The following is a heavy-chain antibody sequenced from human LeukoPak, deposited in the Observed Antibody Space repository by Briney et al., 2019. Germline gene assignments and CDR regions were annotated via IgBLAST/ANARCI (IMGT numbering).Heavy chain of an antibody. CDR1: GFTYSDHS. D-gene: IGHD4/OR15-4a*01. CDR3: ARRVPYIDY. Sequence: GGSLTLSCAASGFTYSDHSMTWPRQAPGEGLEWVSSISGGSSYMYYADSLKDRFTISTDNAKNSLILQMNSVRAEDTAVYYCARRVPYIDYWGQGALVSVSS. J-gene: IGHJ4*02. CDR2: ISGGSSYM. V-gene: IGHV3-21*01.